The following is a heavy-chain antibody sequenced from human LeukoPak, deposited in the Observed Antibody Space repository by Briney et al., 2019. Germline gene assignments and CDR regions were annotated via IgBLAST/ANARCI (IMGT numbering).Heavy chain of an antibody. CDR2: ISGSGGVT. J-gene: IGHJ4*02. CDR3: AKVQEMGTILPPFHY. Sequence: QPGGSLRLSCAASGFTLSNYAMSWVRQAPGKGLEWVSAISGSGGVTYYADSVKGRFTISRDNSKNTLYLQVNSLRAADTAVYYCAKVQEMGTILPPFHYWGQGTLVSVSS. D-gene: IGHD5-24*01. CDR1: GFTLSNYA. V-gene: IGHV3-23*01.